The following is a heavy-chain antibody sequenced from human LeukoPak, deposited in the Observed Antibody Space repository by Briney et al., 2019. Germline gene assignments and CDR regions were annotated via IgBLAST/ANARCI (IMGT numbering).Heavy chain of an antibody. CDR3: AKGSYYDSSGSFYFDY. V-gene: IGHV3-53*01. Sequence: GGSLRLSCAASEFSVSNDYMSWVRQAPGKGLDWVSFIYSGGGTYYADSVKGRFTISRDNSKNTLYVQVNSLGTEDTAAYYCAKGSYYDSSGSFYFDYWGQGTLVTVSS. J-gene: IGHJ4*02. CDR1: EFSVSNDY. CDR2: IYSGGGT. D-gene: IGHD3-22*01.